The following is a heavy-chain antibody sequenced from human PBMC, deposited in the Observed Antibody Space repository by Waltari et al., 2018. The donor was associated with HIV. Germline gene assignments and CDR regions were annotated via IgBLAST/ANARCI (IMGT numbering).Heavy chain of an antibody. Sequence: VQLVESGGDLAQPGGSLRLSCVASGFTFSNYWMHWVRQVPGKGLVWVERINTDETIRTYAENVKGRFTISRDNGKNTLYLQMDSLRVEDTAVYYCVSSGLDVWGQGTTVNVSS. CDR2: INTDETIR. CDR3: VSSGLDV. CDR1: GFTFSNYW. V-gene: IGHV3-74*01. J-gene: IGHJ6*02.